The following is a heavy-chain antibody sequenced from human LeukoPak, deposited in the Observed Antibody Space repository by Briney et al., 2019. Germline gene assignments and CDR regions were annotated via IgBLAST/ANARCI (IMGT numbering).Heavy chain of an antibody. CDR2: INPSGGST. J-gene: IGHJ4*02. CDR3: AREGFGYYYDSSGYGLYYFDY. CDR1: GYTFTSYY. D-gene: IGHD3-22*01. Sequence: ASVKVSCKASGYTFTSYYMHWVRQAPGQGLEWMGIINPSGGSTSYAQKFQGRVTMTRDTSTSTVYMELSSLRSEDTAVYYCAREGFGYYYDSSGYGLYYFDYWGQGTLVTVSS. V-gene: IGHV1-46*01.